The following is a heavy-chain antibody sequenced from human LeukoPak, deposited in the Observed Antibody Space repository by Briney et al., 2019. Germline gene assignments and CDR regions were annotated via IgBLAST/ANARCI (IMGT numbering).Heavy chain of an antibody. V-gene: IGHV3-73*01. D-gene: IGHD3-9*01. CDR3: TVVGQILTGYQDAFDM. Sequence: GGSLRLSCAASGFTFSGSAMHWVRQAAGKGLEWVGRIRSKANSYATAYAASVKGRFTISRDDSKNTAYLQMNRLEPEDTAVYYCTVVGQILTGYQDAFDMWGQGTMVSVSS. CDR2: IRSKANSYAT. CDR1: GFTFSGSA. J-gene: IGHJ3*02.